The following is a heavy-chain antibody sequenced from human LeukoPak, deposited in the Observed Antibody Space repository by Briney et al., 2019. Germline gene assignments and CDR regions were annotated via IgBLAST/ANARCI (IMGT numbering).Heavy chain of an antibody. CDR2: ISGSGGST. CDR1: GFTFSSYA. Sequence: PGGSLRLSRAASGFTFSSYAMSWVRQAPGKGLEWVSAISGSGGSTYYADSVRGRFTISRDNSKNTLYLQMNSLRAEDTAVYYCAKDFSYYDSSGYWDYWGQGTLVTVSS. J-gene: IGHJ4*02. V-gene: IGHV3-23*01. CDR3: AKDFSYYDSSGYWDY. D-gene: IGHD3-22*01.